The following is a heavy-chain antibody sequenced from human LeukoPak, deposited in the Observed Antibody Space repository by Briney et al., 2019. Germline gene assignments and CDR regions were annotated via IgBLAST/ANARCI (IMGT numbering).Heavy chain of an antibody. J-gene: IGHJ6*02. D-gene: IGHD5-12*01. CDR2: ISSSGSTK. Sequence: GGSLRLSCAASGFTFSSYSMNWVRQAPGKGLEWVSSISSSGSTKYYADSVKGRFTISRDNAKNSLYLQMNSLRAEDTAVYYCAGVGSGYDFEYYGMDVWGQGTTVTVSS. CDR3: AGVGSGYDFEYYGMDV. CDR1: GFTFSSYS. V-gene: IGHV3-21*04.